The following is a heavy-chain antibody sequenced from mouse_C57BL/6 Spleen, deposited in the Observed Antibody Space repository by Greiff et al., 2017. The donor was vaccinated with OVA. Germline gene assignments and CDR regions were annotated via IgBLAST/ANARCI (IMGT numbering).Heavy chain of an antibody. CDR1: GFTFSSYA. CDR2: ISDGGSYT. D-gene: IGHD3-2*02. CDR3: AREDSSGYVGAY. Sequence: EVNVVESGGGLVKPGGSLKLSCAASGFTFSSYAMSWVRQTPEKRLEWVATISDGGSYTYYPDNVKGRFTISRDNAKNNLYLQMSHLKSEDTAMYYCAREDSSGYVGAYWGQGTLVTVSA. J-gene: IGHJ3*01. V-gene: IGHV5-4*01.